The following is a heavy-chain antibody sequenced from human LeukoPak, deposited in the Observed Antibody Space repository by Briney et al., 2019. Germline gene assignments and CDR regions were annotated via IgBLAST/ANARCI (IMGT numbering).Heavy chain of an antibody. D-gene: IGHD6-19*01. Sequence: KPPETLSLTCTVSGGSISSYCWSCIRQPAGKGLEWIGRICTSGSTNYNPSLKSRVTMSVDTSKNQFSLKLSSVTAADTAVYYCAEGGQWLRVWGQGTLVTVSS. CDR2: ICTSGST. CDR3: AEGGQWLRV. J-gene: IGHJ4*02. V-gene: IGHV4-4*07. CDR1: GGSISSYC.